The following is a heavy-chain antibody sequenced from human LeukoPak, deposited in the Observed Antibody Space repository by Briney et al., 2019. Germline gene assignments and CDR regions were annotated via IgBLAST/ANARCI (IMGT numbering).Heavy chain of an antibody. CDR2: ISGSGGST. Sequence: GGSLRLSCAASGFIFSSYAMTWVRQAPGKGLEWVSAISGSGGSTYYADSVKGRSTISRDTSKSTLYLQMNSLRAEDTAVYYCAKRSGDSYYLDSWGQGTLVTVSS. CDR1: GFIFSSYA. V-gene: IGHV3-23*01. J-gene: IGHJ4*02. D-gene: IGHD2-15*01. CDR3: AKRSGDSYYLDS.